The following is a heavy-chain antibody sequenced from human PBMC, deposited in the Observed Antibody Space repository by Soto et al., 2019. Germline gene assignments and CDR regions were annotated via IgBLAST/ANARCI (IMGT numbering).Heavy chain of an antibody. Sequence: QVQLMESGGGLVKPGGSLRLSCAASGFIFSDYYMNWIRQSPGKGLEWISSITHSRIINYAGSVKGRFTISRDSNSLYLQMNSLRAEDTAVYYCARENYYKMDVWGQGTTVTVSS. V-gene: IGHV3-11*05. CDR2: ITHSRII. J-gene: IGHJ6*02. CDR1: GFIFSDYY. CDR3: ARENYYKMDV.